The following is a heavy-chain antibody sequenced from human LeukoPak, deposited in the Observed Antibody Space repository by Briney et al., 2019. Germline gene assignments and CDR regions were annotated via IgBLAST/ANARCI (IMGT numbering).Heavy chain of an antibody. CDR1: GFTFDDYA. V-gene: IGHV3-9*01. J-gene: IGHJ6*02. CDR2: ISWNSGSI. CDR3: AKDKSQIFGVVITSHYGMDV. D-gene: IGHD3-3*01. Sequence: GGSLRLSCAASGFTFDDYAMHWVRQAPGKGLEWVSGISWNSGSIGYADSVKGRFTISRDNAKNSLYLQMNSLRAEDTALYYCAKDKSQIFGVVITSHYGMDVWGQGTTVTVSS.